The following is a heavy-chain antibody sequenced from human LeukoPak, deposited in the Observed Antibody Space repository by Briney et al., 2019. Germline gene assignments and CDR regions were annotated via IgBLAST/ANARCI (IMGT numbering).Heavy chain of an antibody. CDR3: APYDDWFDP. CDR1: GGTFSSYA. V-gene: IGHV1-69*13. D-gene: IGHD5-12*01. CDR2: IIPIFGTA. Sequence: SVKVSCKASGGTFSSYAISWERQATGQGFEWMGGIIPIFGTANYAQKFQGRVTITADESTSTAYMELSSLRSEDTAVYYCAPYDDWFDPWGQGTLVTVSS. J-gene: IGHJ5*02.